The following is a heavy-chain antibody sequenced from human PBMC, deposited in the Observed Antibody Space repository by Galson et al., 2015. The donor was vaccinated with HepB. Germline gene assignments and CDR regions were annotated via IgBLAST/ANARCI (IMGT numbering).Heavy chain of an antibody. J-gene: IGHJ4*02. D-gene: IGHD6-19*01. CDR3: AVRIAVAGDYFDY. V-gene: IGHV4-30-4*01. CDR1: GGSISSGDYY. CDR2: IYYSGST. Sequence: TLSLTCTVSGGSISSGDYYWSWIRQPPGKGLEWIGYIYYSGSTYYNPSLKSRVTISVDTSKNQFSLKLSSVTAADTAVYYCAVRIAVAGDYFDYWGQGTLVTVSS.